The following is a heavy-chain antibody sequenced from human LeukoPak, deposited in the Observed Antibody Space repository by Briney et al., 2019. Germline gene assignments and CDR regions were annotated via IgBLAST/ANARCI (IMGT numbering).Heavy chain of an antibody. V-gene: IGHV4-38-2*01. Sequence: PSETLTLTCGVSGYSISSGYYWGWIRPPPGKGLEWIGSIYHSGSTYYNPSLKSRVTISVDTSKNQFSLKLRSVTAADTALYYCARWDSGEWFHHAFDISGQGT. CDR3: ARWDSGEWFHHAFDI. J-gene: IGHJ3*02. D-gene: IGHD3-3*01. CDR2: IYHSGST. CDR1: GYSISSGYY.